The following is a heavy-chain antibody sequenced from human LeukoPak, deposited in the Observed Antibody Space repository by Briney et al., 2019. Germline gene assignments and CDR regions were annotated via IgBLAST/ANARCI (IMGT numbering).Heavy chain of an antibody. CDR2: IYYSGST. Sequence: NSSETLSLTCTVSGGSISSYYWSWIRQPPGKGLEWIGYIYYSGSTNYNPSLKSRVTISVDTSKNQFSLKLSSVTAADTAVNYCARGKKYYFDYWGQGTLVTVSS. V-gene: IGHV4-59*01. CDR3: ARGKKYYFDY. J-gene: IGHJ4*02. CDR1: GGSISSYY.